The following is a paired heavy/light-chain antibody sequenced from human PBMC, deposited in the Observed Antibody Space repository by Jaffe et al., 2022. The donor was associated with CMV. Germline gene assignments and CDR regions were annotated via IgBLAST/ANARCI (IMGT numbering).Light chain of an antibody. Sequence: EIVLTQSPGTLSLSPGERATLSCRASQSVSSSYLAWYQQKPGQAPRLLIYGASSRATGIPDRFSGSGSGTDFTLTISRLEPEDFAVYYCQQYGSSPETFGQGTKVEIK. CDR1: QSVSSSY. J-gene: IGKJ1*01. V-gene: IGKV3-20*01. CDR2: GAS. CDR3: QQYGSSPET.
Heavy chain of an antibody. CDR3: ARRSPLGYCSGGSCSCFDY. V-gene: IGHV3-11*06. J-gene: IGHJ4*02. Sequence: QVQLVESGGGLVKPGGSLRLSCAASGFTFSDYYMSWIRQAPGKGLEWVSYISSSSSYTNYADSVKGRFTISRDNAKNSLYLQMNSLRAEDTAVYYCARRSPLGYCSGGSCSCFDYWGQGTLVTVSS. CDR2: ISSSSSYT. CDR1: GFTFSDYY. D-gene: IGHD2-15*01.